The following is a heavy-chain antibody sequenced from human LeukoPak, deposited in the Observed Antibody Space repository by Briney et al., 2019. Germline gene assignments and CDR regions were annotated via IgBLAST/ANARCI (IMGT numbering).Heavy chain of an antibody. D-gene: IGHD6-19*01. Sequence: PSEALPLTCTVSGGSISSSSYYWGWIRQPPGKGLEWIGSIYYSGSTYYNPSLKSRVTISVDTSKNQFSLKLSSVTAADTAVYYCARHMYSSGWYSALDYWGQGTLVTVSS. J-gene: IGHJ4*02. V-gene: IGHV4-39*01. CDR3: ARHMYSSGWYSALDY. CDR1: GGSISSSSYY. CDR2: IYYSGST.